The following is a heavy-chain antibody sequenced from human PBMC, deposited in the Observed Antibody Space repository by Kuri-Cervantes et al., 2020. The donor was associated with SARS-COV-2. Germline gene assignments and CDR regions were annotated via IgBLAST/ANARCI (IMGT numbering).Heavy chain of an antibody. V-gene: IGHV3-15*01. CDR3: TTEIALRYFDWPDYALYWFDY. Sequence: GGSLRLSCAASGFTFSNAWMSWVRQAPGKGLEWVGRIKSKTDGGTTDYAAPVKGRFTISRDDSKNTLYLQMNSLKTEDTAVYYCTTEIALRYFDWPDYALYWFDYWGQGTLVTVSS. CDR2: IKSKTDGGTT. J-gene: IGHJ4*02. CDR1: GFTFSNAW. D-gene: IGHD3-9*01.